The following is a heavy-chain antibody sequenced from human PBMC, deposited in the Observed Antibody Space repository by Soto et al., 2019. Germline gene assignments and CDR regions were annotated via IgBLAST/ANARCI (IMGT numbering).Heavy chain of an antibody. CDR2: IIPIFGTA. D-gene: IGHD6-6*01. J-gene: IGHJ3*02. V-gene: IGHV1-69*13. CDR3: ARDHRWGIAARPNAFDI. Sequence: ASVKVSCKASGGTFSSYAISWVRQAPGQGLEWMGGIIPIFGTASYAQKFQGRVTITADESTSTAYMELSSLRSEDTAVYYCARDHRWGIAARPNAFDIWGQGTMVTVSS. CDR1: GGTFSSYA.